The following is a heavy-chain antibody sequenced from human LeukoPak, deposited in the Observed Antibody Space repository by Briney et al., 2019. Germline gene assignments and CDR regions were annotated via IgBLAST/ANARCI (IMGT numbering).Heavy chain of an antibody. D-gene: IGHD2-21*02. J-gene: IGHJ4*02. V-gene: IGHV4-39*01. CDR2: IHYGGTT. Sequence: SETLSLTCTVSGGSIGSGYYWAWIRQPPGKGLEWIGSIHYGGTTHYNPSLQSRVTISADTSKNQFALDLRSVTAADTAVYYCTRGIGDFVSDFWGQGTLVTVSS. CDR3: TRGIGDFVSDF. CDR1: GGSIGSGYY.